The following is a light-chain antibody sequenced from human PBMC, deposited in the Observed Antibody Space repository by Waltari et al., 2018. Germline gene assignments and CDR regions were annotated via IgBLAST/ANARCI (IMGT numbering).Light chain of an antibody. CDR1: KGISSY. V-gene: IGKV1D-43*01. CDR3: QQYYTSPPFS. CDR2: YAS. Sequence: AIRLTHSQSPLSESVGDRVTITCWASKGISSYLAWYQQKPSNPPKLFIYYASSLQSGVPSRFSGGGSGTDYTLTISSLQPEDFATYSCQQYYTSPPFSFGGGTEVEI. J-gene: IGKJ4*01.